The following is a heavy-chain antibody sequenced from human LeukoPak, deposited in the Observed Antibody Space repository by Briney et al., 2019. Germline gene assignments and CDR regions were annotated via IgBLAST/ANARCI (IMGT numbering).Heavy chain of an antibody. CDR1: GFTFSSYA. J-gene: IGHJ4*02. CDR3: AKDLFPGGYYDSSGYYPNYFDY. Sequence: GGSLILSWAASGFTFSSYAMSWVRQAPGKVLDLVSAISGCGRSTYYADSVKGRFTISRDNSKNTLYLQMNSLRAEDTAVYYCAKDLFPGGYYDSSGYYPNYFDYWGQGTLVTVSS. CDR2: ISGCGRST. V-gene: IGHV3-23*01. D-gene: IGHD3-22*01.